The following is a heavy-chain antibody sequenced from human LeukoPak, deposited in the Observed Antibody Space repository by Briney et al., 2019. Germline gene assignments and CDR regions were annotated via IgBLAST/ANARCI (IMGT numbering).Heavy chain of an antibody. V-gene: IGHV3-7*03. J-gene: IGHJ4*02. CDR1: GFTFSSYW. CDR2: IKQDGSEK. CDR3: ARENGDYVIDY. Sequence: SGGSLRLSCAASGFTFSSYWMSWVRQAPGKGLEWVANIKQDGSEKYYVDSVKGRFSISRDNAKNSLYLQMNSLRAEDTAVYYCARENGDYVIDYWGQGTLVTVSS. D-gene: IGHD4-17*01.